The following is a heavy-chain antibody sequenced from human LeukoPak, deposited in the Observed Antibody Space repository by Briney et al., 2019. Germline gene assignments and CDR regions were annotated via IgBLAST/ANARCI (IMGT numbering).Heavy chain of an antibody. CDR2: IYYSGST. D-gene: IGHD5-18*01. J-gene: IGHJ4*02. V-gene: IGHV4-30-4*08. CDR1: GGSISSGDYY. CDR3: ARAALQLWLHPDY. Sequence: SQTLSLTCTVSGGSISSGDYYWSWIRQPPGKGLEWIGYIYYSGSTYYNPSLKSRVTISVDTSKNQFSLKLSSVTAAVTAVYYCARAALQLWLHPDYWGQGTLVTVSS.